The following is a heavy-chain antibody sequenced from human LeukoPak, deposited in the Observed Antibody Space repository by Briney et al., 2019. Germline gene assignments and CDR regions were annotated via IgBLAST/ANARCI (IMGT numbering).Heavy chain of an antibody. Sequence: PGGSLRLSCAASGFIVSSNYMSWVRQAPGKGLEWVSVIYSGGSTYYADSVKGRFTISRTNSKNTLYLQTNSLRAEDTAVYYCASGDCSSTSCYVDYWGQGTLVTVSS. CDR2: IYSGGST. V-gene: IGHV3-53*01. CDR3: ASGDCSSTSCYVDY. D-gene: IGHD2-2*01. J-gene: IGHJ4*02. CDR1: GFIVSSNY.